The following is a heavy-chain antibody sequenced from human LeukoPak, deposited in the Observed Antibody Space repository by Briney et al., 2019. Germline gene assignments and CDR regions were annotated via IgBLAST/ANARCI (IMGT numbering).Heavy chain of an antibody. D-gene: IGHD4-23*01. CDR3: ARLANGGILDP. CDR1: GVSFSGYY. V-gene: IGHV4-34*01. Sequence: SETLSLTCAVYGVSFSGYYWSWIRQPPGKGLEWIGEINHSGSTNYNPSLKSRVTISVDTSKNQFSLKLYSVTAADTAIYYCARLANGGILDPWGQGTLVTVSS. CDR2: INHSGST. J-gene: IGHJ5*02.